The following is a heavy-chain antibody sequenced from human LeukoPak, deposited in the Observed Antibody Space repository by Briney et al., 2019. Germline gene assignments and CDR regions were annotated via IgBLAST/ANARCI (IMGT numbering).Heavy chain of an antibody. CDR1: GFTFSSYW. V-gene: IGHV4-34*08. CDR3: AVGATPGGLDY. Sequence: GPLRLSCAASGFTFSSYWMSWVRQPPGKGLEWIGEINHSGSTNYNPSLKSRVTISVDTSKNQFSLKLSSVTAADTAVYYCAVGATPGGLDYWGQGTLVTVSS. CDR2: INHSGST. J-gene: IGHJ4*02. D-gene: IGHD4/OR15-4a*01.